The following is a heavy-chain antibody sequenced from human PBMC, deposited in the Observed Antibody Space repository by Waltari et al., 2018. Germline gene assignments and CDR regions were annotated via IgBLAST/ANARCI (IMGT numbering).Heavy chain of an antibody. D-gene: IGHD2-21*01. V-gene: IGHV3-23*01. CDR2: IRPVGEST. CDR3: AKDRDEAQPYCGSDCYWDS. J-gene: IGHJ4*02. CDR1: GFTFKNYD. Sequence: EVQLLESGGGLVQPGGSLRLSCAASGFTFKNYDLSWVRQAPGKGLEGCLAIRPVGESTRIGDSGKGRFTISRDNAQNIRYLQLNSLRAEDTAVYYCAKDRDEAQPYCGSDCYWDSWGQGTLVTVSS.